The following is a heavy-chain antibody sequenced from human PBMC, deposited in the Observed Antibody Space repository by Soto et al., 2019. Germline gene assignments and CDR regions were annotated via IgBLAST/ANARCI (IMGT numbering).Heavy chain of an antibody. J-gene: IGHJ4*02. CDR3: NSYPDFWGGHTPL. CDR2: VKSKGGGGTA. Sequence: EVQLVESGGGLVQPGGSLRLSCAASGFSITNTWMHWVRQAPGKGLEWVGRVKSKGGGGTADYAAPVKGRFTVSRDDSKNTQYLQMNSLKMEDTAVYYCNSYPDFWGGHTPLWGQGTLVTVSS. V-gene: IGHV3-15*07. D-gene: IGHD3-3*01. CDR1: GFSITNTW.